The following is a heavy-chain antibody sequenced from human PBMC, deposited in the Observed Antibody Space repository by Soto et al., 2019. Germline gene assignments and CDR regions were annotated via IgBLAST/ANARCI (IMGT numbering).Heavy chain of an antibody. CDR1: GFTFSSYW. CDR3: ARGDRQLAYYYMDV. V-gene: IGHV3-74*01. CDR2: INSDGSST. J-gene: IGHJ6*03. D-gene: IGHD6-13*01. Sequence: GGSLRLSCAASGFTFSSYWMHWVRQAPGKGLVWVSRINSDGSSTSYADSVKGRFTISRDNAKNTLYLQMNSLRAEDTAVYYCARGDRQLAYYYMDVWGKGTTVTVSS.